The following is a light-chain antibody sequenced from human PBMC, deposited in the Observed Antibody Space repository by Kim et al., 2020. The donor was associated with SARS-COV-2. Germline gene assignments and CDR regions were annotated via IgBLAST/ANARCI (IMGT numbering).Light chain of an antibody. CDR1: QGISRA. Sequence: ASVGDRVMITCRSSQGISRALAWYQQKPGKAPKLLIFDASFLESGVPSRFSGSGSGTDFTLTISSLQPEDFATYYCQQFNQYPLTFGGGTKVDIK. V-gene: IGKV1D-13*01. CDR3: QQFNQYPLT. J-gene: IGKJ4*01. CDR2: DAS.